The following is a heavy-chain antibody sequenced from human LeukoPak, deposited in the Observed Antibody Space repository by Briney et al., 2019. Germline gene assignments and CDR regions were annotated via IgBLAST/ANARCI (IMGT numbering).Heavy chain of an antibody. CDR1: SGSISTYY. J-gene: IGHJ6*02. D-gene: IGHD3-22*01. Sequence: SETLSLTCTVSSGSISTYYWSWIRQSPGKGLEWMGYIFHSGSTTYNPSLSSRLTISVDTSKNQFSLELRSVTAADTAVYYCARQGTSGSYLTGLDVWGQGTTVTVSS. CDR3: ARQGTSGSYLTGLDV. V-gene: IGHV4-59*08. CDR2: IFHSGST.